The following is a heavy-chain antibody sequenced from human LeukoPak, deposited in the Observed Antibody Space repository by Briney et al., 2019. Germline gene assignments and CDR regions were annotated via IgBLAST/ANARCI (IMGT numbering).Heavy chain of an antibody. Sequence: SETLSLTCTVSGGSISSSSYYWAWIRQPPGKGLEWIGTIYYSGNTYYNPSLKSRVTISVDTSKNQFSLKLSSVTAADTAVYYCARDYGDYGGRAFDIWGQGTMVTVSS. CDR1: GGSISSSSYY. D-gene: IGHD4-17*01. CDR2: IYYSGNT. J-gene: IGHJ3*02. CDR3: ARDYGDYGGRAFDI. V-gene: IGHV4-39*07.